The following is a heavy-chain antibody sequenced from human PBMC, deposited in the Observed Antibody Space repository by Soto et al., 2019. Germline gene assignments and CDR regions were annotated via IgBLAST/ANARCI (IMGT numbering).Heavy chain of an antibody. D-gene: IGHD4-17*01. CDR2: ISGYSGNA. J-gene: IGHJ4*02. CDR3: AKRTSGTTWGESDY. Sequence: QVQVMQSGAEVKKPWDSVKVSCKTSGYIFSDYGINWVRQAPGQGLAWMGWISGYSGNANLAQKFQGRVTMTTDKSTRTAYMELRRLRSDDTAVYYCAKRTSGTTWGESDYWGQGTLVTVSS. V-gene: IGHV1-18*04. CDR1: GYIFSDYG.